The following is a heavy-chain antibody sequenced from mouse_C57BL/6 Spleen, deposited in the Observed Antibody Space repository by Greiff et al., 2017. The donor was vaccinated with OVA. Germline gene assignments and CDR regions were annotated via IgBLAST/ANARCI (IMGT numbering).Heavy chain of an antibody. CDR3: ARDRSYDYNYFGY. J-gene: IGHJ2*01. Sequence: QVQLKQPGAELVKPGASVKLSCKASGYTFTSYWMHWVKQRPGQGLEWIGRIHPNSGSTKYNEKFKSKATLTVDKSSSTAYMQLSSLTSEDSAVYYCARDRSYDYNYFGYWGQGATLTVST. CDR2: IHPNSGST. CDR1: GYTFTSYW. D-gene: IGHD2-4*01. V-gene: IGHV1-64*01.